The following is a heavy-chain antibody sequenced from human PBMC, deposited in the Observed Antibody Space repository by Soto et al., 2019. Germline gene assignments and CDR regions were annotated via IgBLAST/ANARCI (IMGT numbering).Heavy chain of an antibody. J-gene: IGHJ4*02. V-gene: IGHV1-69*02. CDR3: ARAIAAAGDFDY. CDR2: IIPILGIA. Sequence: QVQLVQSGAEVKKPGSSVKVSCKASGGTFSSYTISWVRQAPGQGLEWMGRIIPILGIANYAQKFQGRVTIXAXXSPSTAYMELSSLRSEDTAVYYCARAIAAAGDFDYWGQGTLVTVSS. D-gene: IGHD6-13*01. CDR1: GGTFSSYT.